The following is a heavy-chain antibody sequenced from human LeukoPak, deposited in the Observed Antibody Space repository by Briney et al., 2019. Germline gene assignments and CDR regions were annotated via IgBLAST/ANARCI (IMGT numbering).Heavy chain of an antibody. Sequence: PGGSLRLSCAASGFTFSAYGMSWVRQAPGKGPEWVSTISASGDNTYYADSVKGRFTISRDNSKNTLYLQMNTLRADDTAVYYCAKDYSGGPHFDFWGQGTLITASS. CDR2: ISASGDNT. CDR1: GFTFSAYG. J-gene: IGHJ4*02. CDR3: AKDYSGGPHFDF. D-gene: IGHD2-15*01. V-gene: IGHV3-23*01.